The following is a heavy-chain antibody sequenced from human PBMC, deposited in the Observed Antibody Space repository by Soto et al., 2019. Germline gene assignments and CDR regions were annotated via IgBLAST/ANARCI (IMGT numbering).Heavy chain of an antibody. Sequence: ASVKVSCKASGYTFTSYAMHWVRQAPGQRLEWMGWINAGNGNTKYSQKFQGRVTITRDTSASTAYMELSSLRSEDTAVYYCVRNAEFGILTGYYFDYWGQGTLVTVSS. D-gene: IGHD3-9*01. CDR1: GYTFTSYA. CDR2: INAGNGNT. V-gene: IGHV1-3*01. CDR3: VRNAEFGILTGYYFDY. J-gene: IGHJ4*02.